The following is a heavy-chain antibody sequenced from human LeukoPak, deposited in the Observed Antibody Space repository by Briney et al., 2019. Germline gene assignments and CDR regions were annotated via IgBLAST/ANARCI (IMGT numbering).Heavy chain of an antibody. D-gene: IGHD5-24*01. J-gene: IGHJ5*02. Sequence: PGGSLRLSCAASGFTFSSYWMSWVRQAPGKGLEWVAVISYDGSNKYYADSVKGRFTISRDNSKNTLYLQMNSLRAEDTAVYYCAKDRDGYNYQNWFDPWGQGTLVTVSS. CDR1: GFTFSSYW. CDR3: AKDRDGYNYQNWFDP. CDR2: ISYDGSNK. V-gene: IGHV3-30*18.